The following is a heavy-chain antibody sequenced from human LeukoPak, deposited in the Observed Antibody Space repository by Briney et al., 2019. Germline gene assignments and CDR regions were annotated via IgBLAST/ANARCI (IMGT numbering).Heavy chain of an antibody. D-gene: IGHD3-22*01. CDR1: GFTFGDYA. CDR2: IRSKVYGGTT. Sequence: GGSLRLSCTASGFTFGDYAMSWVRQAPGKGLEWVGFIRSKVYGGTTESAASVKGRFTISRDDSKSIAYLQMNSLKTKDTAMYYCTGGYYDNSGYSSLDYWGQGTLVTVSS. J-gene: IGHJ4*02. CDR3: TGGYYDNSGYSSLDY. V-gene: IGHV3-49*04.